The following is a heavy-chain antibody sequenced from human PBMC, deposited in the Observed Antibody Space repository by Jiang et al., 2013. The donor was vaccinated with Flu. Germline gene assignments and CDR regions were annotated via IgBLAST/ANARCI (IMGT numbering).Heavy chain of an antibody. J-gene: IGHJ4*02. V-gene: IGHV3-21*01. CDR2: ISSSSSYI. Sequence: SGGGLVKPGGSLRLSCAASGFTFSSYSMNWVRQAPGKGLEWVSSISSSSSYIYYADSVKGRFTISRDNAKNSLYLQMNSLRAEDTAVYYCARAWGAVWGYDLRLDYWGQGTLVTVSS. D-gene: IGHD5-12*01. CDR3: ARAWGAVWGYDLRLDY. CDR1: GFTFSSYS.